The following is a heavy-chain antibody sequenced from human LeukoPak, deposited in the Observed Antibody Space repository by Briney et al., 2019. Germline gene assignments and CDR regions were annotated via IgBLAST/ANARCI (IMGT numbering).Heavy chain of an antibody. CDR3: ARAGPLMVRGVIEVYNWFDP. Sequence: ASAKVSCKASGYTFTGYYMHWVRQAPGQGLEWMGWINPNSGGTNYAQKFRGWVTMTRDTSISTAYMELSRLRSDDTAVYYCARAGPLMVRGVIEVYNWFDPSGHGTLGTVSS. CDR2: INPNSGGT. D-gene: IGHD3-10*01. J-gene: IGHJ5*02. CDR1: GYTFTGYY. V-gene: IGHV1-2*04.